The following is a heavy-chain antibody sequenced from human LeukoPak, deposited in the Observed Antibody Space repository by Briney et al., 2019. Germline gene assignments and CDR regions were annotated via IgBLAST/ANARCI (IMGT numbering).Heavy chain of an antibody. D-gene: IGHD2/OR15-2a*01. Sequence: GESLRLSCAASGFTFSSYAMHWVRQAPGKGLEWVAVISYDGSNKYYADSVKGRFTISRDNSKNTLYLQMNSLRAEDTAVYYCARDPSSTYYYYGMDVWGQGTTVTVSS. V-gene: IGHV3-30-3*01. CDR2: ISYDGSNK. CDR3: ARDPSSTYYYYGMDV. J-gene: IGHJ6*02. CDR1: GFTFSSYA.